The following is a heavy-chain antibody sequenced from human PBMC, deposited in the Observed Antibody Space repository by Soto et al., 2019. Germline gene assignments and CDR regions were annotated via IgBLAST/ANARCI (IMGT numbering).Heavy chain of an antibody. CDR1: GFTFSSYD. Sequence: PGGSLRLSCAASGFTFSSYDMHWVRQATGKGLEWVSAIGTAGDTYYPGSVKGRFTISRENAKNSLYLQMNSLRAGDTAVYYCARVVDDFWSGYYYYYIDVWGKGTKVTVSS. CDR3: ARVVDDFWSGYYYYYIDV. CDR2: IGTAGDT. D-gene: IGHD3-3*01. V-gene: IGHV3-13*01. J-gene: IGHJ6*03.